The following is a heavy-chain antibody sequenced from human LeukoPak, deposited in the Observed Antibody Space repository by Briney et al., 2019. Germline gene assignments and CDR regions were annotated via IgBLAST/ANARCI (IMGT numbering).Heavy chain of an antibody. CDR1: GFTFSSYA. CDR3: ARDKEDSSSSTYYYGMDV. D-gene: IGHD6-13*01. V-gene: IGHV3-30-3*01. J-gene: IGHJ6*02. CDR2: ISYDGSNK. Sequence: PGRSLRLSCAASGFTFSSYAMHWVRQAPGKGLEWVAVISYDGSNKYYADSVKRRFTISRDNSKNTLYLQMNSLRAEDTAVYYCARDKEDSSSSTYYYGMDVWGQGTTVTVSS.